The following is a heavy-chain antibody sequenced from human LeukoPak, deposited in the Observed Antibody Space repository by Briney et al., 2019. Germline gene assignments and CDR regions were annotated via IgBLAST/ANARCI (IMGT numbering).Heavy chain of an antibody. Sequence: ASVKVSCKASGYTFTSYAMNWVRQAPGQGLEWMGWINTNTGNPTYAQGFTGRFVFSLDTSVSTAYLQISSLKAEDTAVYYCARDKAGYYDSSGYYFVGKAPDYWGQGTLVTVSS. V-gene: IGHV7-4-1*02. CDR2: INTNTGNP. CDR1: GYTFTSYA. D-gene: IGHD3-22*01. CDR3: ARDKAGYYDSSGYYFVGKAPDY. J-gene: IGHJ4*02.